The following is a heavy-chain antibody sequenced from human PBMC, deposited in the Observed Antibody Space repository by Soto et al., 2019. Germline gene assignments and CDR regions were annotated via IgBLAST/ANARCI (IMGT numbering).Heavy chain of an antibody. CDR3: AHSLIGYYYDSSGSNWFDP. V-gene: IGHV2-5*02. D-gene: IGHD3-22*01. J-gene: IGHJ5*02. Sequence: GSGPTLVNPTQTLTLTCTFSGFSLSTSGVGVGWIRQPPGKALEWLALIYWDDDKRYSPSLKSRLTITKDTSKNQVVLTMTNMDPVDTATYYCAHSLIGYYYDSSGSNWFDPWGQGTLVPVSS. CDR2: IYWDDDK. CDR1: GFSLSTSGVG.